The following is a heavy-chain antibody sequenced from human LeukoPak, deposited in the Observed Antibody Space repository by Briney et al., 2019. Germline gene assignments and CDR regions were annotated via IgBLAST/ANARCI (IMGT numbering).Heavy chain of an antibody. CDR2: ISGSGGST. CDR3: AKDRVVVPAAIDY. V-gene: IGHV3-23*01. Sequence: GGSLRLSCAASGFTFSSYAMSWVRQAPRKGLEWVSAISGSGGSTYYADSVKGRFTISRDNSKNTLYLQMNSLRAEDTAVYYCAKDRVVVPAAIDYWGQGTLVTVSS. J-gene: IGHJ4*02. CDR1: GFTFSSYA. D-gene: IGHD2-2*01.